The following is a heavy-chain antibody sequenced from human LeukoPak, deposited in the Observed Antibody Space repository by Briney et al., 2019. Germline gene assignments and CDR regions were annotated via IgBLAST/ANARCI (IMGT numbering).Heavy chain of an antibody. J-gene: IGHJ4*02. Sequence: ASVKVSCKASGSTFTSYGISWVRQAPGQGLEWMGIINPSGGSTSYAQKFQGRVTMTRDMSTSTVYMELSSLRSEDTAVYYCARGITVTTPPWYWGQGTLVTVSS. CDR3: ARGITVTTPPWY. CDR1: GSTFTSYG. D-gene: IGHD4-11*01. V-gene: IGHV1-46*01. CDR2: INPSGGST.